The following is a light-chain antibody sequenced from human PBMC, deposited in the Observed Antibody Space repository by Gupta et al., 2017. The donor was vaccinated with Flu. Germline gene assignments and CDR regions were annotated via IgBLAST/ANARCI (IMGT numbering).Light chain of an antibody. J-gene: IGKJ3*01. CDR1: QGISTY. CDR3: QQDNSFPIT. V-gene: IGKV1-16*02. Sequence: DIQMTQSPSSLYASVGDRVTITCRASQGISTYLAWFQQKPGRAPKSLIYAASRLQSGVPSKFSGSASATDITLTISILHPEDFATYYSQQDNSFPITFGTGTRVEIK. CDR2: AAS.